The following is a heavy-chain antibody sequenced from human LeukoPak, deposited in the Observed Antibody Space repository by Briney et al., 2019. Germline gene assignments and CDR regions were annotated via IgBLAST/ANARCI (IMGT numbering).Heavy chain of an antibody. CDR3: AKESWSSGWYEGSSY. Sequence: PGGSLRLSCATSGFTVSSNYMSWVRQAPGKGLEWVSAISGSGGSTYYADSVKGRFTISRDNSKNTLYLQMNSLRAEDTAVYYCAKESWSSGWYEGSSYWGQGTLVTVSS. V-gene: IGHV3-23*01. CDR2: ISGSGGST. CDR1: GFTVSSNY. J-gene: IGHJ4*02. D-gene: IGHD6-19*01.